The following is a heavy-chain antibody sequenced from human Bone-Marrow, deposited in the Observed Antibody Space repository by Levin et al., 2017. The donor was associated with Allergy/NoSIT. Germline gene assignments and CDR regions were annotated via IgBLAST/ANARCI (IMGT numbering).Heavy chain of an antibody. D-gene: IGHD1-26*01. V-gene: IGHV3-9*01. Sequence: SLKISCAASGFTFDDYAMHWVRQAPGKGLEWVSGISWNSGVIAYADSVKGRFTISRDNAENSLYLQMNSLRPEDTALYYCAKDMMSVLVGASLVSWGQGTLVTVSS. CDR2: ISWNSGVI. CDR3: AKDMMSVLVGASLVS. CDR1: GFTFDDYA. J-gene: IGHJ5*02.